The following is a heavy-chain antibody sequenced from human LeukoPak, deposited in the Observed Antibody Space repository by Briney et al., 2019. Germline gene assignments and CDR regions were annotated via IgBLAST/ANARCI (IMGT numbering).Heavy chain of an antibody. Sequence: SETLSLTCAVYGGSFSGYYWSWIRQPPGKGLEWIGEINHSGSTNYNPSPKSRVTISVDTSKNQFSLKLSSVTAADTAVYYCARGVEEWLPPTAYYYYGMDVWGQGTTVTVSS. CDR1: GGSFSGYY. D-gene: IGHD5-12*01. J-gene: IGHJ6*02. CDR3: ARGVEEWLPPTAYYYYGMDV. V-gene: IGHV4-34*01. CDR2: INHSGST.